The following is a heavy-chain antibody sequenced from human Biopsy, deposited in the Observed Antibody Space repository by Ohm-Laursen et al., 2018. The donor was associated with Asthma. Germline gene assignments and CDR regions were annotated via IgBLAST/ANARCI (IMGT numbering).Heavy chain of an antibody. J-gene: IGHJ3*02. CDR3: ARTYYDFLTGQVNDAFDI. D-gene: IGHD3-9*01. Sequence: VASVKVSCNASGYTFTSYAMHWVRQAPGQRLEWMGWINAGNGHTKYSQKFQGRVTITRNTSASTAYMELSSLRSEDTAVYYCARTYYDFLTGQVNDAFDIWGQGTMVTVSS. CDR2: INAGNGHT. CDR1: GYTFTSYA. V-gene: IGHV1-3*01.